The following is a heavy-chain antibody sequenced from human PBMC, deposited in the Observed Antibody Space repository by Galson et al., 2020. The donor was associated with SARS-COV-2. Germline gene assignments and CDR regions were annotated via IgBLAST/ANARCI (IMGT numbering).Heavy chain of an antibody. CDR1: GTSISSGSYS. D-gene: IGHD4-17*01. V-gene: IGHV4-30-2*01. CDR3: ATLPYGEYPPEAFYL. CDR2: ISHSGGT. J-gene: IGHJ3*01. Sequence: SETLSLTCAVSGTSISSGSYSWNWIRQPPGKGLEWIGYISHSGGTYYNPSLKSRVTISGDRSKNQFSCMLSSVTAADTAFYYCATLPYGEYPPEAFYLWGPMTRFTVAS.